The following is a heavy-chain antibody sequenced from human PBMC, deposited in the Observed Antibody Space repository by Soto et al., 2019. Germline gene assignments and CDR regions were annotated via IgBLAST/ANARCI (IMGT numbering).Heavy chain of an antibody. CDR3: ARDYDRSSGWYFGDAFDI. CDR1: GYTFTSYG. Sequence: QVQLVQSGAEVKKPGASVKVSCKASGYTFTSYGISWVRQAPGQGLEWMGWISAYNGNTNYAQKLQGRVTMTTDTXTXTXYMELRSLRSDDTAVYYCARDYDRSSGWYFGDAFDIWGQGTMVTVSS. D-gene: IGHD6-19*01. J-gene: IGHJ3*02. V-gene: IGHV1-18*01. CDR2: ISAYNGNT.